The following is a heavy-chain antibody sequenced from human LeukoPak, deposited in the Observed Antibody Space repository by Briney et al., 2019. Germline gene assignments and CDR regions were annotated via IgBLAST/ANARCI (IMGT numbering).Heavy chain of an antibody. V-gene: IGHV3-33*01. CDR2: IWYDGSNK. CDR3: ARVAGWGNAFDI. D-gene: IGHD3-16*01. Sequence: PGGSLRLSCAASGFTFSSYGMHWVPQAPGKGLEWVAVIWYDGSNKYYADSVKGRFTISRDNSKNTLYLQMNSLRAEDTAVYYCARVAGWGNAFDIWGQGTMVTVSS. CDR1: GFTFSSYG. J-gene: IGHJ3*02.